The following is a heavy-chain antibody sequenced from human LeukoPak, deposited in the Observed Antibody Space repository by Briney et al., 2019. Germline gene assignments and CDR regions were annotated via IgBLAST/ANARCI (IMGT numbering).Heavy chain of an antibody. D-gene: IGHD4-17*01. CDR1: GYTFTSYG. V-gene: IGHV1-18*01. Sequence: ASVKVSCQASGYTFTSYGISWVRQAPGQGLEWMGWISVYSGNTNYAQKLQGRVTMTTDTSTSTAYMELRSLRSDDTAVYYCARDPTTVTTELGRNWFDPWGQGTLVTVSS. J-gene: IGHJ5*02. CDR2: ISVYSGNT. CDR3: ARDPTTVTTELGRNWFDP.